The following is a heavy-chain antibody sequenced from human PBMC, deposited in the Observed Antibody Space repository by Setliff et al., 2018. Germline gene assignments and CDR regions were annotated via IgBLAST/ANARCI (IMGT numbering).Heavy chain of an antibody. CDR2: INHSGST. J-gene: IGHJ6*03. Sequence: SETLSLTCTVSGGSISSSSYYWGWIRQPPGKGLEWIGEINHSGSTNYNPSLKSRVTISVDTSKNQFSLKLSSVTAADTAVYYCARKSRNIVVVPAAVIYYYYYYMDVWGKGATVTVS. D-gene: IGHD2-2*01. CDR3: ARKSRNIVVVPAAVIYYYYYYMDV. V-gene: IGHV4-39*07. CDR1: GGSISSSSYY.